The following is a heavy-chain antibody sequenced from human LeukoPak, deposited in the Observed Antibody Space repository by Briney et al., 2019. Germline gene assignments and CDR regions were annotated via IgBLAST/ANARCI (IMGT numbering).Heavy chain of an antibody. CDR1: GFTFSSYA. J-gene: IGHJ4*02. CDR3: AKDLWELSTDPKGFDY. Sequence: GGSLRLSCAASGFTFSSYAITWVRQAPGKGLEWVSSIRSTGDSAFYADSVKGRLTISRDNSKNTLYLQMNSLRAEDTAVYYCAKDLWELSTDPKGFDYWGQGTLVTVSS. D-gene: IGHD1-26*01. V-gene: IGHV3-23*01. CDR2: IRSTGDSA.